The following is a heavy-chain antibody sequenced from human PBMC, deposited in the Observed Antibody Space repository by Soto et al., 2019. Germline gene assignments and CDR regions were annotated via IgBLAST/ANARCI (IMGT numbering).Heavy chain of an antibody. CDR3: SCHDYGGDWYFDL. D-gene: IGHD4-17*01. J-gene: IGHJ2*01. CDR2: IRSKANSYAT. CDR1: GFTFSGSA. Sequence: EVQLVESGGGLVQPGGSLKLSCAASGFTFSGSAMHWVRQASGKGLEWVGRIRSKANSYATAYAASVEGRFTISRDDSKNPAYLKLNRLKSEDTAVYCCSCHDYGGDWYFDLWGRGTLVTVSS. V-gene: IGHV3-73*02.